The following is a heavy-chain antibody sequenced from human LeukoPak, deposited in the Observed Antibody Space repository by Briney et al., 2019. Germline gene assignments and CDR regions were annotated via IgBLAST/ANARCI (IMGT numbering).Heavy chain of an antibody. CDR1: GGSISSYY. CDR2: INTSGST. Sequence: SETLSLTCTVSGGSISSYYWNWMRQPAGKGLEWIGRINTSGSTNHNPSLKSRVTMSVDTSKSQFSLKLSSVTAADTAVYYCARGSYPDAFDIWGQGTMVTVSS. D-gene: IGHD1-26*01. V-gene: IGHV4-4*07. CDR3: ARGSYPDAFDI. J-gene: IGHJ3*02.